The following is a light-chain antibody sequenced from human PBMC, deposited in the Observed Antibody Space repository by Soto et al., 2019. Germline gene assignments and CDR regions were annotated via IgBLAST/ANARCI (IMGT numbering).Light chain of an antibody. CDR1: QDISVW. CDR3: LQVYSFPRT. CDR2: AAS. Sequence: DLQMTQSPSSVSASVGDRVTITFRASQDISVWLAWYQQKPGKAPQYLIQAASILQSGVPSRFSGSGSGTEFILTINNLQPEDFASYFCLQVYSFPRTFGLGTKVDI. J-gene: IGKJ1*01. V-gene: IGKV1-12*01.